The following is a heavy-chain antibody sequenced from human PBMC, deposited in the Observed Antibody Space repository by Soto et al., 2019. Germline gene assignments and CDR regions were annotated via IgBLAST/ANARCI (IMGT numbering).Heavy chain of an antibody. V-gene: IGHV4-61*01. D-gene: IGHD5-18*01. J-gene: IGHJ4*02. CDR3: ARDRGYSYGYDY. CDR2: IYYSGST. Sequence: PSETLSLTCTVSGGSVSSGSYYWSWIRQPPGKGLEWIGYIYYSGSTNYNPSLKSRVTISVDTSKNKFSLKLSSVTAADTAVYYCARDRGYSYGYDYWGQGTLVTVSS. CDR1: GGSVSSGSYY.